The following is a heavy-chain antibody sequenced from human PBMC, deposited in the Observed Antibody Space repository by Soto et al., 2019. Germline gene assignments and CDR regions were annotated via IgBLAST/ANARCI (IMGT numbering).Heavy chain of an antibody. Sequence: HSQTLSLTCVISGDSVSSNSAAWNWIRQSPSRGLEWLGRTYYRSKWYKEYAASVKSRITINPDTSKNQFSLQLNSVSPEDTAVYYCARTVGWLDPWGQGSLVTVSS. V-gene: IGHV6-1*01. CDR1: GDSVSSNSAA. D-gene: IGHD1-26*01. J-gene: IGHJ5*02. CDR3: ARTVGWLDP. CDR2: TYYRSKWYK.